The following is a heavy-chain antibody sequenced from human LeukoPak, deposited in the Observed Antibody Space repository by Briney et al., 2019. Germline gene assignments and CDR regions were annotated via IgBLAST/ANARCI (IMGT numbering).Heavy chain of an antibody. CDR3: ARDSRDGLFDY. D-gene: IGHD5-24*01. V-gene: IGHV4-59*02. J-gene: IGHJ4*02. CDR2: IYYSGST. Sequence: SETLSLTCTVSGGSVSSYYWSWIRQPPGKGLEWIGYIYYSGSTNCNPSLKSRVTISVDTSKNQFSLKLSSVAAADTAVYYCARDSRDGLFDYWGQGTLVTVSS. CDR1: GGSVSSYY.